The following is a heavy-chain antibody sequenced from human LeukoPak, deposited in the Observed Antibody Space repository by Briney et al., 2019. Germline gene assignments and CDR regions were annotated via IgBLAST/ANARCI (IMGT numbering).Heavy chain of an antibody. V-gene: IGHV1-46*01. CDR2: INPSGGST. Sequence: GASVKVSCKASGYTFTGYYMHWVRQAPGQGLEWMGWINPSGGSTSYAQKFQGRVTMTRDTSTSTVYMELSSLRSEDTAVYYCARAAIAASSGNWFDPWGQGTLVTVSS. CDR1: GYTFTGYY. D-gene: IGHD6-13*01. J-gene: IGHJ5*02. CDR3: ARAAIAASSGNWFDP.